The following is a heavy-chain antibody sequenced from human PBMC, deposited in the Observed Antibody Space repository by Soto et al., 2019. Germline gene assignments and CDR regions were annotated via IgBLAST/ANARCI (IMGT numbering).Heavy chain of an antibody. CDR2: IKSKTDGGTT. CDR1: GFTFSNAW. CDR3: TTVMQGYSYGYYFDY. V-gene: IGHV3-15*01. Sequence: GGSLRLSCAASGFTFSNAWMSWVRQAPGKGLEWVGRIKSKTDGGTTDYAAPVKGRFTISRDDPKNTLYLQMNSLKTEDTAVYYCTTVMQGYSYGYYFDYWGQGTLVTVSS. J-gene: IGHJ4*02. D-gene: IGHD5-18*01.